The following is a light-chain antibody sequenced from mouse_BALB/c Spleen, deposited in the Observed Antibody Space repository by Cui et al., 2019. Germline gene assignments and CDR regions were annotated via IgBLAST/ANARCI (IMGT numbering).Light chain of an antibody. CDR1: SSVSY. J-gene: IGKJ1*01. CDR2: DTS. CDR3: QQWSSYPRT. Sequence: QIVLTQSPAIMSASPGEKVTMTCSASSSVSYMYWYQQKPGSSPRLLIYDTSNLASGVPVRCSGSGSGTSYSLTISRMEAEDAATYYCQQWSSYPRTFGGGTKLEIK. V-gene: IGKV4-55*01.